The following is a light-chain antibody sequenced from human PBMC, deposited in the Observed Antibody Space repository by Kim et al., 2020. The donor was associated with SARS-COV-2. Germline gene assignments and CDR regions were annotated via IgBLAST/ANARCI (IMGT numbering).Light chain of an antibody. V-gene: IGLV3-1*01. J-gene: IGLJ2*01. CDR1: KLGSKH. Sequence: SYELTQPPSVSVSPGQTVSISCTGSKLGSKHAFWYQQKAGQSPVVVIYQDDKRPSGITERFSGSNSGNTATLTISGTQAVDEADYYCQTWDNNIMVFGGGTKLTVL. CDR3: QTWDNNIMV. CDR2: QDD.